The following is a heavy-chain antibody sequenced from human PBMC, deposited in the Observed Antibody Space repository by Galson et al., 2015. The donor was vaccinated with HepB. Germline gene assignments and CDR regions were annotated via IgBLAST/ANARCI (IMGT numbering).Heavy chain of an antibody. CDR3: ARGLERVVPDY. CDR1: GFTFSSYE. Sequence: SLRLSCAASGFTFSSYEMNWVRQAPGKGLEWVSYISSSGSTIFYADSVKGRYTISRDNAKNSLYLQMNSLRAEDTAVYYCARGLERVVPDYWGQGTLVTVSS. V-gene: IGHV3-48*03. J-gene: IGHJ4*02. CDR2: ISSSGSTI. D-gene: IGHD3-3*01.